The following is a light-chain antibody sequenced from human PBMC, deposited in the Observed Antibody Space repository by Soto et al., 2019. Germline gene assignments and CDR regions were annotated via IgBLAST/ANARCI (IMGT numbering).Light chain of an antibody. J-gene: IGLJ1*01. CDR3: SSFRSGSTL. CDR2: NVY. Sequence: QSALTQPASVSGSPGQSITISCTGTSSDVGAYNFVSWHQQHPGKAPKLMIYNVYDRPSGISYRFSGSKSGNTASLTISGLQAEDEADYYCSSFRSGSTLFGTGTKLTVL. V-gene: IGLV2-14*03. CDR1: SSDVGAYNF.